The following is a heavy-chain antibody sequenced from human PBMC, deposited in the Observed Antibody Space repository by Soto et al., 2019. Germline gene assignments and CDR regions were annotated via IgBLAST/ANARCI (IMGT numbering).Heavy chain of an antibody. Sequence: GASVKVSCKASGYTFTSYGISWVRQAPGQGLEWMGWISAYNGNTNYAQKLQGRVTMTTDTSTSTAYMELRSLRSDDTAVYYCARGEQTIFGVVIIRPFDYYGMDGWGQGTTVTVSS. CDR2: ISAYNGNT. J-gene: IGHJ6*02. D-gene: IGHD3-3*01. V-gene: IGHV1-18*01. CDR1: GYTFTSYG. CDR3: ARGEQTIFGVVIIRPFDYYGMDG.